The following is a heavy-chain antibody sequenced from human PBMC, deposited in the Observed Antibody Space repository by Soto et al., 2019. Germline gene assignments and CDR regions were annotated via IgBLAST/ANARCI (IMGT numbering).Heavy chain of an antibody. D-gene: IGHD2-15*01. J-gene: IGHJ4*02. CDR3: ARIEGCCSGGTCYRGAGDY. V-gene: IGHV1-69*12. CDR2: IIPFFGTA. CDR1: GGTFSNYS. Sequence: QVQLVQSGAEVKKPGSSVKVSCKASGGTFSNYSINWVRQAPGQGLEWMGGIIPFFGTANYAQKFQGRVTIAADESATTADMEVTSLASDDTAVYYCARIEGCCSGGTCYRGAGDYWGQGTMVGVSS.